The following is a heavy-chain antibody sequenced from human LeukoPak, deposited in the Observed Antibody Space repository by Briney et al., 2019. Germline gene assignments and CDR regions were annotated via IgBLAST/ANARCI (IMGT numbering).Heavy chain of an antibody. CDR2: ISYDGDNK. J-gene: IGHJ4*02. CDR1: GFTFSYYG. V-gene: IGHV3-30*18. CDR3: EKGYYGWGTGADYFDY. Sequence: PGGSLRLSCAASGFTFSYYGMHWVRQAPGKGLEWVAVISYDGDNKYYADSVKGRFTISRDNSKNTLYLQMNSLRAEDTAVYYCEKGYYGWGTGADYFDYGAREP. D-gene: IGHD3-10*01.